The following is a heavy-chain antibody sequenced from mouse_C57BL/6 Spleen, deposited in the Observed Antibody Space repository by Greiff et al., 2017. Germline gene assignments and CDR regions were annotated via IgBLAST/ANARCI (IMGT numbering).Heavy chain of an antibody. CDR2: IYPGSGST. D-gene: IGHD2-3*01. Sequence: VQLQQPGAELVKPGASVKMSCKASGYTFTSYWITWVKQRPGQGLEWIGDIYPGSGSTNYNEKFKSKATLTVDTSSSTVYMQLSSLTSEDSAVYYCARDDGYFYAMDYWGQGTSVTVSS. CDR3: ARDDGYFYAMDY. V-gene: IGHV1-55*01. CDR1: GYTFTSYW. J-gene: IGHJ4*01.